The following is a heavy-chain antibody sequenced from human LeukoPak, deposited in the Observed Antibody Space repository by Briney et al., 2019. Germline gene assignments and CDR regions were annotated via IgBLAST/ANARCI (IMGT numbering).Heavy chain of an antibody. V-gene: IGHV4-59*01. CDR1: GGSISTYY. Sequence: SETLSLTCSVSGGSISTYYWSWIRQPPGKGLEWIGYIYHSGSTNYNPSLKSRVTISVDTSQNQFSLKLSSVTAADTAVYYCARDGYSGSDALWGQGTLVTVSS. D-gene: IGHD5-12*01. J-gene: IGHJ4*02. CDR3: ARDGYSGSDAL. CDR2: IYHSGST.